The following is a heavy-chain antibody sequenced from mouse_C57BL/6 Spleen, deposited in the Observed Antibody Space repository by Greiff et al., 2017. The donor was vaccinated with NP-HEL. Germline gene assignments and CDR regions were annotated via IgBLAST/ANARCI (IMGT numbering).Heavy chain of an antibody. V-gene: IGHV2-2*01. CDR2: IWSGGST. Sequence: VMLVESGPGLVQPSQSLSITCTVSGFSLTSYGVHWVRQSPGKGLEWLGVIWSGGSTDYNAAFISRLSISKDNSKSQVFFKMNSLQADDTAIYYCARNPIYDGLRGYFDVWGTGTTVTVSS. CDR3: ARNPIYDGLRGYFDV. CDR1: GFSLTSYG. J-gene: IGHJ1*03. D-gene: IGHD2-3*01.